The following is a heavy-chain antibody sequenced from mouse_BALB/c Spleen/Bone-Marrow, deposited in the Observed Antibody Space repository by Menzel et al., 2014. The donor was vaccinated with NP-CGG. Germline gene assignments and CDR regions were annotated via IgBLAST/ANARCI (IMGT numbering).Heavy chain of an antibody. Sequence: VQLQQSGAELVRPGSSVKISCKASGYAFSSYWMNWVKQRPGQGLGWIGQIYPGDGDTNYNGKFKGKATLTADKSSSTAYMQLSSLTSEDSAVYFCAREGYDYDWFAYWGQGTLVTVSA. CDR2: IYPGDGDT. V-gene: IGHV1-80*01. CDR1: GYAFSSYW. CDR3: AREGYDYDWFAY. D-gene: IGHD2-4*01. J-gene: IGHJ3*01.